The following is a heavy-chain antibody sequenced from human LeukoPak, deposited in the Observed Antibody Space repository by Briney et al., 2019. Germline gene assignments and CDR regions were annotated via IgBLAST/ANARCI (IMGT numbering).Heavy chain of an antibody. Sequence: GESLKISCKASGYSFTDYWIGWVRQMPGKGLEWMGIIYPGDSDTRYSPSFQGQVTISADKSISTAYLQWSSLKASDTAMYYCARQPYSSSLEYWGQGTLVTVSS. CDR3: ARQPYSSSLEY. CDR1: GYSFTDYW. D-gene: IGHD6-13*01. J-gene: IGHJ4*02. V-gene: IGHV5-51*01. CDR2: IYPGDSDT.